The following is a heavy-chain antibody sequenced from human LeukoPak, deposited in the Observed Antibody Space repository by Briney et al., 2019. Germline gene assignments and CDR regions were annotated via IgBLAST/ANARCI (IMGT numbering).Heavy chain of an antibody. CDR3: AREVNSGLYNYYGMDV. Sequence: PGGSLRLSCAASGLTFSSYGMHWVRQAPDKGLEWVAIIWYDGGNKYYGDSVKGRFTISRDSSKNTLYLQMNNLRAEDTAVYYCAREVNSGLYNYYGMDVWGQGTTVTVFS. J-gene: IGHJ6*02. CDR2: IWYDGGNK. D-gene: IGHD6-19*01. CDR1: GLTFSSYG. V-gene: IGHV3-33*01.